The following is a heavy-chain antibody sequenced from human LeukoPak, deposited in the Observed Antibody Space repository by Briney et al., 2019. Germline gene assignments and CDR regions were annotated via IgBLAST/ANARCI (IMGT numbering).Heavy chain of an antibody. Sequence: ASVKVSCKASGYTVSSYGISWVRQAPGQGLEWMGWISAYNGDTNYAQNLQGRVTMTTDTSTSTAYMELRSLRSDDTAVYYCARQEDDWFDPWGQGTLVTVSS. V-gene: IGHV1-18*01. CDR3: ARQEDDWFDP. CDR2: ISAYNGDT. J-gene: IGHJ5*02. CDR1: GYTVSSYG. D-gene: IGHD2-15*01.